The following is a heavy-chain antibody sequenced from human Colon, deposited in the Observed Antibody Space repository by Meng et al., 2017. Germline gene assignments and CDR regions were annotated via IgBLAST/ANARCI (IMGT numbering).Heavy chain of an antibody. Sequence: GAGRIRPTLPRSRLAPVSCAAISGSLYCWGWIRQSPRKGLEYIATIFYSGRTYYNPSLKSRVTMSVDTANNQFSLKLSSVTAADTAVYYCVRERGSYSGGEFEYWGQGTLVTVSS. D-gene: IGHD3-22*01. V-gene: IGHV4-39*07. CDR2: IFYSGRT. J-gene: IGHJ4*02. CDR3: VRERGSYSGGEFEY. CDR1: CAAISGSLYC.